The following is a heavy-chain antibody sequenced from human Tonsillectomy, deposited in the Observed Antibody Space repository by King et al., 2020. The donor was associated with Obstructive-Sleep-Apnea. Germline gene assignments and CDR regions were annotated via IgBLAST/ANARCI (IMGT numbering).Heavy chain of an antibody. Sequence: VQLVESGGGLVQPGGSLRLSCAASGVTFSSYAMNWVRQAPGKGLEWDSAISGSGGGTYYADSVKGRFTISRDNSTNTLYLQMNSLRAEDTAVYYCAKDRDSDFWSGYSDYWGQGTLVTVSS. D-gene: IGHD3-3*01. CDR3: AKDRDSDFWSGYSDY. CDR1: GVTFSSYA. V-gene: IGHV3-23*04. CDR2: ISGSGGGT. J-gene: IGHJ4*02.